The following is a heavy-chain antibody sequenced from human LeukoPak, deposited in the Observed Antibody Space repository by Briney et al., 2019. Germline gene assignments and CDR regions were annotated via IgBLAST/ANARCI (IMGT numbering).Heavy chain of an antibody. J-gene: IGHJ4*02. CDR3: AREGVGGSYRY. Sequence: SETLSLTCTVSGGSISRYYWSWIRQPAGKGLEWIGRIYSSGSTNYIPSLKSRVTMSVDTSKNRFSLKLSSVTAAATAVYCGAREGVGGSYRYWGQGSLVTVSS. CDR1: GGSISRYY. V-gene: IGHV4-4*07. D-gene: IGHD3-16*02. CDR2: IYSSGST.